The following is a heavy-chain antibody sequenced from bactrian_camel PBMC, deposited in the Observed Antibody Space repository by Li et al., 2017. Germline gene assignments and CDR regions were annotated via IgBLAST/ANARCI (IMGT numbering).Heavy chain of an antibody. V-gene: IGHV3S55*01. CDR2: IDNEGRT. D-gene: IGHD2*01. CDR1: GETCSRYC. Sequence: HVQLVESGGDSVQSGGSLRLSCEVSGETCSRYCMGWFRMAPEKAREAIAGIDNEGRTTYADSVQGRFIISKDYAKNILYLQMNNLKPEDTAMYYCASDRVILCSRGYPHGSYWGQGTQVTVS. CDR3: ASDRVILCSRGYPHGSY. J-gene: IGHJ4*01.